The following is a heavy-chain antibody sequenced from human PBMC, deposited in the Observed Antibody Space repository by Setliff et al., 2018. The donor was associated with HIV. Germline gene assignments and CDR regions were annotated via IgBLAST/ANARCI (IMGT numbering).Heavy chain of an antibody. CDR1: GGLG. V-gene: IGHV1-69*13. J-gene: IGHJ3*01. Sequence: SVKVSCKASGGLGISWVRQAPGQGLEWMGGIIPIFGSSKYAQKFQGRVTITADASTSTAYMELSSLRSEDTAMYYCARDRHHYDSSGFDAFDLWGQGTMVTVSS. D-gene: IGHD3-22*01. CDR2: IIPIFGSS. CDR3: ARDRHHYDSSGFDAFDL.